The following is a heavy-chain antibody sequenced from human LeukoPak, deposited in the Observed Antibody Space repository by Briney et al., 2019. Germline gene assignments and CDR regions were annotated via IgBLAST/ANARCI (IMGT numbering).Heavy chain of an antibody. J-gene: IGHJ3*02. V-gene: IGHV3-48*03. CDR2: ISSSGSTI. Sequence: PGGSLRLSCAASGFTFSSYEMNWVRQAPGKGLEWVSYISSSGSTIYYADSVEGRFTISRDNAKNSLYLQMNSLRAEDTAVYYCARDGRRHAFDIWGQGTMVTVSS. CDR1: GFTFSSYE. CDR3: ARDGRRHAFDI.